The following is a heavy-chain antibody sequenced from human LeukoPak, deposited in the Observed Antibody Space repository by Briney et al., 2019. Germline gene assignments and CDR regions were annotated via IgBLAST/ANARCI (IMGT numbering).Heavy chain of an antibody. D-gene: IGHD3-22*01. V-gene: IGHV3-23*01. CDR2: ISGSGGST. J-gene: IGHJ4*02. CDR1: GFTFSSYA. CDR3: AKSSYYDSSGYYGVMYYFDY. Sequence: GGSLRLSCVASGFTFSSYAMSWVRQTPGKGLKWVSDISGSGGSTYHADSVKGRFTISRDNSKNTLYLQMNSLRAEDTAVYYCAKSSYYDSSGYYGVMYYFDYWGQGTLVTVSS.